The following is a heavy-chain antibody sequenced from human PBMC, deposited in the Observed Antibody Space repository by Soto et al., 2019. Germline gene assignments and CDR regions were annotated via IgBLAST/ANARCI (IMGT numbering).Heavy chain of an antibody. D-gene: IGHD4-17*01. V-gene: IGHV4-30-4*01. Sequence: QVQLQESGPGLVKPSQTLSLTCTVSGGSISSGDYYWSWIRQPPGKGLEWIGYIHYSGSTYYSPSLKSRVTISVDTSKNQFSLKLSSVTAADTAVYFCARVEAPTVTTGFDHWGQGTQVTVSS. J-gene: IGHJ4*02. CDR1: GGSISSGDYY. CDR2: IHYSGST. CDR3: ARVEAPTVTTGFDH.